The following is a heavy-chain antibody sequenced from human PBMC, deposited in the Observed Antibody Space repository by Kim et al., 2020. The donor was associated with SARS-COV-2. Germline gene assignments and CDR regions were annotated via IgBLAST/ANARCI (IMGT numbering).Heavy chain of an antibody. CDR3: ARVAQTLVPGPTSYIARPFEY. V-gene: IGHV4-39*07. Sequence: SETLSLTCAVSGASISGGDYYWAWIRQPPGKGLEWIATIYHTGSTYYIPSLKSRAMISVDTSKNQFSLNLQSVTAADTAVYYCARVAQTLVPGPTSYIARPFEYWGPGTLVIVSS. J-gene: IGHJ4*02. CDR1: GASISGGDYY. CDR2: IYHTGST. D-gene: IGHD2-8*01.